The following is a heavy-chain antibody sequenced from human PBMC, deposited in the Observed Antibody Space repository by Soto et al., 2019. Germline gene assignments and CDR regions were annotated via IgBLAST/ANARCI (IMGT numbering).Heavy chain of an antibody. D-gene: IGHD6-13*01. Sequence: SETLSLTCAVSGGSISSGGYSWSWIRQPPGKGLEWIGYIYHSGSTYYNPSLKSRATISVDRSKNQFSLKLSSVTAADTAVYYCARAVAGMLDYWGQGTLVTVSS. CDR3: ARAVAGMLDY. V-gene: IGHV4-30-2*01. J-gene: IGHJ4*02. CDR1: GGSISSGGYS. CDR2: IYHSGST.